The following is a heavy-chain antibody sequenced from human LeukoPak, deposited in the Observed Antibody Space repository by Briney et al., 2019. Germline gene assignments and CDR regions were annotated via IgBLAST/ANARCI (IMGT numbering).Heavy chain of an antibody. V-gene: IGHV4-30-2*01. CDR2: IYHSGST. CDR1: RGSISSGGYS. CDR3: ATSGSSDYYYGMDV. J-gene: IGHJ6*02. Sequence: SQTLSLTCAVSRGSISSGGYSWSWIRQPPGKGLEWIGYIYHSGSTYYNPSLKSRVTISVDRSKNQFSLKLSSVTAADTAVYYCATSGSSDYYYGMDVWGQGTTVTVSS. D-gene: IGHD2-15*01.